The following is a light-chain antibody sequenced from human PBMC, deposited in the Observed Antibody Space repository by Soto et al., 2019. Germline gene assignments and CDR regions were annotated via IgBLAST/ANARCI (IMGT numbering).Light chain of an antibody. CDR2: DVN. CDR3: SSYTTGSADV. Sequence: QSALTQPASVSGSPGQSIAMSCTGTSSDVGAYDFVSWYQQHPGKAPKLLIYDVNNRPSGISSRFSGSKSGNTASLTISGLQAEDVAEYYCSSYTTGSADVFGTGTKVTVL. V-gene: IGLV2-14*03. J-gene: IGLJ1*01. CDR1: SSDVGAYDF.